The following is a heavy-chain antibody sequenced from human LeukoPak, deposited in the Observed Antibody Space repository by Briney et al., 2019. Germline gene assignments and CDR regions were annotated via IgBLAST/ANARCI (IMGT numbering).Heavy chain of an antibody. CDR1: GGSISSGGYY. J-gene: IGHJ4*02. CDR3: ARDSSGYSSLDY. Sequence: SETLSLTCTVSGGSISSGGYYWSWIRQHPGKGLKWIGYIYYSGSTYYNPSLKSRVTISVDTSKNQFSLKLSSVTAADTAVYYCARDSSGYSSLDYWGQGTLVTVSS. V-gene: IGHV4-31*03. CDR2: IYYSGST. D-gene: IGHD3-22*01.